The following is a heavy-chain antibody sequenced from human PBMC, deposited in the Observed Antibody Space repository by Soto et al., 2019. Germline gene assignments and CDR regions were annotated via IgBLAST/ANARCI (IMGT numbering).Heavy chain of an antibody. D-gene: IGHD3-22*01. J-gene: IGHJ6*02. V-gene: IGHV5-51*01. CDR1: GYRFTTSW. Sequence: GESLKISCQSSGYRFTTSWIGWVRQMPGKGLEWMGTIYPGDSDTGYSPSFQGQVTISADRSMGTAYLQWGSLRASDTAIYYCAKSGYSSHGMDVWGQGTTVTVSS. CDR3: AKSGYSSHGMDV. CDR2: IYPGDSDT.